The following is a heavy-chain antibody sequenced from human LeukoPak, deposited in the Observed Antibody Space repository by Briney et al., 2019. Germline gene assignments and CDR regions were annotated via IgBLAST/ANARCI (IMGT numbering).Heavy chain of an antibody. V-gene: IGHV4-34*01. J-gene: IGHJ5*02. CDR3: ARRLRQNLFDP. Sequence: PSETLSLTCAVYGGSFSGYYWSWIRQPPGKGLEWIGEINHSGSTNYNPSLKSRVTISVDTPKNQFSLKLSSVTAADTAVYYCARRLRQNLFDPWGQGTLVTVSS. CDR2: INHSGST. D-gene: IGHD4-17*01. CDR1: GGSFSGYY.